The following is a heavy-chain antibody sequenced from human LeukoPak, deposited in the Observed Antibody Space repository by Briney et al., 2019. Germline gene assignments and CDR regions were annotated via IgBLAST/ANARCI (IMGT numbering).Heavy chain of an antibody. J-gene: IGHJ6*02. CDR3: AKAVAATGHYYFGMDV. D-gene: IGHD6-19*01. CDR2: IWVDGSNK. V-gene: IGHV3-33*06. CDR1: GFTFSSYG. Sequence: SGGSLRLSCTASGFTFSSYGMRWVRQAPGKGLEWVALIWVDGSNKYYADSVKGRLTISRDNSKSTLYMQMNSLRAEDTAVYYCAKAVAATGHYYFGMDVWGQGTTVTVSS.